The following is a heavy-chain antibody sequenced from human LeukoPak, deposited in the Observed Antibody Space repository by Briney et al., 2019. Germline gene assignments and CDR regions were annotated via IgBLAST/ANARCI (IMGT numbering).Heavy chain of an antibody. J-gene: IGHJ3*02. CDR3: ARVGGDFDAFDI. CDR2: IGTAGDT. CDR1: GFTFSSYD. D-gene: IGHD4-17*01. Sequence: TGVSLRLSCAASGFTFSSYDMHWVRQATGKGLEWVSAIGTAGDTYYPGSVKGRFTTSRENAKNSLYLQMNSLRAGDTAVYYCARVGGDFDAFDIWGQGTMVTVSS. V-gene: IGHV3-13*04.